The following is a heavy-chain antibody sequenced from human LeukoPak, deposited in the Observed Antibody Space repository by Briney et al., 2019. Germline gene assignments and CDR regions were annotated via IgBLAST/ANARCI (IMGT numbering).Heavy chain of an antibody. Sequence: ASVKVSCKASVYTFTSYYMHCVRQAPGQGLEWMGIINPSGGSTSYAQKFQGRVTMNRDTSTSTVYMELSSLRSEDTAVYYCARGDYDSSGYSLGAFDIWGQGTMVTVSS. V-gene: IGHV1-46*01. CDR3: ARGDYDSSGYSLGAFDI. CDR2: INPSGGST. J-gene: IGHJ3*02. CDR1: VYTFTSYY. D-gene: IGHD3-22*01.